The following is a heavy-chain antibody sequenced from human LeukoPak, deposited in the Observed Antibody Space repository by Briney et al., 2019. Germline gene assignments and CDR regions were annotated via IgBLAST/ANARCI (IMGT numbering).Heavy chain of an antibody. D-gene: IGHD3-10*01. J-gene: IGHJ4*02. CDR1: GGSFSGYY. CDR2: INHSGST. V-gene: IGHV4-34*01. CDR3: AREPSYYGSGGYWNYFDY. Sequence: SETLSLTCAVYGGSFSGYYWSWIRQPPGKGLEWIGEINHSGSTNYNPSLKSRVTISVDTSKNQFSLKLSSVTAAGTAVYYCAREPSYYGSGGYWNYFDYWGQGTLVTVSS.